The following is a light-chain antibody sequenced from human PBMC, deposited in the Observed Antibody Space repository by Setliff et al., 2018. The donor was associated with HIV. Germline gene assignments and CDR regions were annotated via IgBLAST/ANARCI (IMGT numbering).Light chain of an antibody. Sequence: QSVLTQPASVSGSPGQSFTISCTGTSSDVGGYNYVSWYQQHPNKAPKLMIYELSDRPSGVSNRFSGSKSGNTASLTISGLQAEDEADYYCSSYTSSSTLVFGTGTKVTVL. CDR2: ELS. J-gene: IGLJ1*01. CDR3: SSYTSSSTLV. CDR1: SSDVGGYNY. V-gene: IGLV2-14*03.